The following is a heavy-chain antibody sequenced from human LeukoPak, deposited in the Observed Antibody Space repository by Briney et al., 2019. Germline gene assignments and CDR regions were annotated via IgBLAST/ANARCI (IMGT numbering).Heavy chain of an antibody. Sequence: ASLKVSCKASGYTFARADVNGVRQATGHGHERMGWISPIYGNVGYAQKFQGRVTITRNTPISTTYMELSSLTSEDTAVYYCSRSDHNSWNASDIWGQGTMVTVSS. D-gene: IGHD1-26*01. J-gene: IGHJ3*02. V-gene: IGHV1-8*03. CDR3: SRSDHNSWNASDI. CDR2: ISPIYGNV. CDR1: GYTFARAD.